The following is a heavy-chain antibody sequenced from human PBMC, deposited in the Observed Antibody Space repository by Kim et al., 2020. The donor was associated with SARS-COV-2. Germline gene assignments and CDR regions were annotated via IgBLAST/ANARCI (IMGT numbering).Heavy chain of an antibody. J-gene: IGHJ5*01. V-gene: IGHV3-74*01. Sequence: GGSLRLSCAASGFTFSSYWMHWVRQAPGKGLEWVSDISSDGSNTCYADSVKGRFTISRDNAKNTLYLQMNSLRAEDTAGYYCSRGGRGRGWCNWFDFLG. CDR2: ISSDGSNT. CDR1: GFTFSSYW. D-gene: IGHD2-15*01. CDR3: SRGGRGRGWCNWFDF.